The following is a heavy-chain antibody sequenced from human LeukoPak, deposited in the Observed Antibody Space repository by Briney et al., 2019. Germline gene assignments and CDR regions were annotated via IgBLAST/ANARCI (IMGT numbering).Heavy chain of an antibody. CDR1: GYTFTSYG. CDR2: ISAYNGNT. Sequence: GASVKVSCKASGYTFTSYGISWVRQAPGQGLEWMGWISAYNGNTNYAQKLQGRVTMTTDTSTSTAYMELRSLRSDDTAVYYCARAIPYYDFWSGSEHYYYYCGMDVWGQGTTVTVSS. CDR3: ARAIPYYDFWSGSEHYYYYCGMDV. D-gene: IGHD3-3*01. J-gene: IGHJ6*02. V-gene: IGHV1-18*01.